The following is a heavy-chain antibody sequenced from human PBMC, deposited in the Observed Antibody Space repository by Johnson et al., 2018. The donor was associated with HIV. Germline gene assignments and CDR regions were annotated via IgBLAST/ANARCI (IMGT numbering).Heavy chain of an antibody. CDR2: ISSSGSTI. D-gene: IGHD6-13*01. J-gene: IGHJ3*02. V-gene: IGHV3-48*04. CDR3: ASVLAAAAMGAFDI. Sequence: VQLVESGGGLVQPGGSLRLSCVASGITFSRYWMSWVRQAPGKGLEWVSYISSSGSTIYSADSVPGRFTISRDNAKKSLYLQMNSLRAEDTAVYYCASVLAAAAMGAFDIWGQGTMVTVSS. CDR1: GITFSRYW.